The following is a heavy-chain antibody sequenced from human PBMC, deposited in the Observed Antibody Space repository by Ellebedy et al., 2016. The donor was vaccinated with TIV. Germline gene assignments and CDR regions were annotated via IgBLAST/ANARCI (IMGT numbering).Heavy chain of an antibody. D-gene: IGHD3-22*01. CDR1: GFSLGDKTMG. V-gene: IGHV2-26*01. CDR3: ARIRYYESSGYYHYYFDS. CDR2: IFSDGDQ. J-gene: IGHJ4*02. Sequence: SGPTLVKPTETLTLTCAVSGFSLGDKTMGVSWIRQPPGKALEWLAHIFSDGDQSYTASLRSRLTISKDTSKSQVVLTMTTMHPVDTATYFCARIRYYESSGYYHYYFDSWGQGTLVTVSS.